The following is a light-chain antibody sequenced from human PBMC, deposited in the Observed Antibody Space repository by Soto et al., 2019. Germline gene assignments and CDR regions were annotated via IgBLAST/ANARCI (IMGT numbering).Light chain of an antibody. J-gene: IGLJ2*01. CDR3: NSYAGSNNVV. CDR2: EVN. V-gene: IGLV2-8*01. Sequence: QSALTQPPSASGSPGQSVTISCTGTSSDVGGYNYVSWYQLHPGKAPKHMIYEVNKRPSGVPDRFSGSKSGNTASLIVSGLQAEDEADYYCNSYAGSNNVVFGGGTKLTVL. CDR1: SSDVGGYNY.